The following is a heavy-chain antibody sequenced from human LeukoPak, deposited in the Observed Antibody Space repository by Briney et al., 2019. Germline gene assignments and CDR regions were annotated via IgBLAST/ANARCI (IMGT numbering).Heavy chain of an antibody. CDR3: ARGGPYDSSGYFDY. D-gene: IGHD3-22*01. J-gene: IGHJ4*02. CDR1: GFTFSNYA. CDR2: ISGNGFST. V-gene: IGHV3-23*01. Sequence: GGSLRLSCAASGFTFSNYAMTWVRQAPGKGLEWVSVISGNGFSTFYADSVKGRFTISRDNSRDTLYLQMNSLRAEDTAVYYCARGGPYDSSGYFDYWGQGTLVTVSS.